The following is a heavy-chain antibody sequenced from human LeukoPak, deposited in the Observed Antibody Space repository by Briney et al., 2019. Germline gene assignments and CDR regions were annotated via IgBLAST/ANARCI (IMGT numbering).Heavy chain of an antibody. J-gene: IGHJ5*02. V-gene: IGHV4-34*01. CDR1: GGSFSGYY. CDR3: ARGRRWNQFYRPPSGGNWFDP. D-gene: IGHD1-1*01. Sequence: PSETLSLTCAVYGGSFSGYYWSWIRQPPGKGLEWIGEINHSGSTNYNPSLKSRVTISVDTSKNQFSLKLSSVTAADTAVYYCARGRRWNQFYRPPSGGNWFDPWGQGTLVTVSS. CDR2: INHSGST.